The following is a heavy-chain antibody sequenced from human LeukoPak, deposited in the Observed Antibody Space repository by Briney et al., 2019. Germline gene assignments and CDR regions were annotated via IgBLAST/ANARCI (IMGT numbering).Heavy chain of an antibody. V-gene: IGHV1-69*01. CDR1: GGTFSSYA. Sequence: ASVKVSCKASGGTFSSYAISWVRQAPGQGLEWMGGIIPIFGTANYAQKFQGRVTMTGDESTSTAYMELSSLRSEDTAVYYCASWFGETYYDSSGSNWFDPWGQGTLVTVSS. CDR2: IIPIFGTA. J-gene: IGHJ5*02. CDR3: ASWFGETYYDSSGSNWFDP. D-gene: IGHD3-22*01.